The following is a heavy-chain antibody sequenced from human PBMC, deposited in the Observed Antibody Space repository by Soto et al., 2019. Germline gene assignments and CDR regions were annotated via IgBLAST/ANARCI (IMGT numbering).Heavy chain of an antibody. CDR3: ARVYWNPHYFDY. CDR1: GGSISSGGYY. V-gene: IGHV4-31*03. CDR2: IYYSGST. J-gene: IGHJ4*02. Sequence: TSETLSLTCTVSGGSISSGGYYWAWIRQHPGKGLEWIGYIYYSGSTYCNPSLKSRVTMSVDTSKSQFSLNLGSVTAADTAVYYCARVYWNPHYFDYWGQGTLVTVSS. D-gene: IGHD1-1*01.